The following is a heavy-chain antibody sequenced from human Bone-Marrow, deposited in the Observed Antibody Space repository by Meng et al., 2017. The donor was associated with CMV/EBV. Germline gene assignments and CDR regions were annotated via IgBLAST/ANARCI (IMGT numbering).Heavy chain of an antibody. CDR3: ARDLESSTSYYFDY. V-gene: IGHV3-15*01. Sequence: GESLKISCAASGFTFSNAWISWVRQAPGKGLEWVGRIKSKTDGGTTDYAAPVKGRFTISRDDSKNTLYLQMNSLKTEDTAVYYCARDLESSTSYYFDYWGQGTLVTVSS. D-gene: IGHD2-2*01. CDR1: GFTFSNAW. CDR2: IKSKTDGGTT. J-gene: IGHJ4*02.